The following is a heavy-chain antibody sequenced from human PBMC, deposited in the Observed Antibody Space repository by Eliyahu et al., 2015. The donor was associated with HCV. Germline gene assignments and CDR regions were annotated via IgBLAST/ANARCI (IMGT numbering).Heavy chain of an antibody. V-gene: IGHV3-30*02. CDR1: GFIFKTYG. J-gene: IGHJ3*01. Sequence: QEQLVESGGGVVQPGGSLRLSCAASGFIFKTYGMHWVRQAPGKGLEWLSFTPYDGSNKYYAASVKGRFTISKDNSMNRLYLQMNNLRVEDTALYYCAKGVDYSNSHAYDVWGQGTRVTVTS. D-gene: IGHD4-11*01. CDR2: TPYDGSNK. CDR3: AKGVDYSNSHAYDV.